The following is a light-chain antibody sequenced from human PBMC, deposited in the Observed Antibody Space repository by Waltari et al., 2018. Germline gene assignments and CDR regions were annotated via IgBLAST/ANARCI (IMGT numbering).Light chain of an antibody. CDR1: SSHVGNYNL. J-gene: IGLJ2*01. Sequence: ALTQPAPVSGSPGQSLTISCTGTSSHVGNYNLVSWYQQHPGKAPKLIIYEVSQRPSGVSNRFSGSKSGTTASLTISGLQAEDEADFYCCSYAGSGSSVVFGGGTKLTVL. CDR2: EVS. CDR3: CSYAGSGSSVV. V-gene: IGLV2-23*02.